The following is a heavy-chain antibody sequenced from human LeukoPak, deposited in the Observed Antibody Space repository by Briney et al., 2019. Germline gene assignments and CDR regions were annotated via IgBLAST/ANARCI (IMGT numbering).Heavy chain of an antibody. CDR3: ATGKAGPYYYMDV. D-gene: IGHD3-10*01. J-gene: IGHJ6*03. V-gene: IGHV3-11*04. CDR2: ISSPGTTT. CDR1: GFTFSDYY. Sequence: GGSLRLSCAASGFTFSDYYMSWIRQAPGKGLEWVSHISSPGTTTLYADSVKGRFTISRDNAKNSLHLQMNTLRADDTAVYYCATGKAGPYYYMDVWGKGTTVTVSS.